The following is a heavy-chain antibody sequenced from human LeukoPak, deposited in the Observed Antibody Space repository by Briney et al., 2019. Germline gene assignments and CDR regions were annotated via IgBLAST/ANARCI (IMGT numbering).Heavy chain of an antibody. V-gene: IGHV3-9*01. CDR3: ARAAIGGAWRN. J-gene: IGHJ4*02. CDR1: GFTFDDYA. CDR2: ISWNSGSI. D-gene: IGHD1-26*01. Sequence: GGSLRLSCAASGFTFDDYAMHWVRQAPGKGLEWVSGISWNSGSIGYADSVKGRFTISRDNAKNSLYLQMNSLRAEDTALYYCARAAIGGAWRNWGQGTLVTVSS.